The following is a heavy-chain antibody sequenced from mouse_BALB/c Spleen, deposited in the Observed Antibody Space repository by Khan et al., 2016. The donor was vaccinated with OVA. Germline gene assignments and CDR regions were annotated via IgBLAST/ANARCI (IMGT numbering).Heavy chain of an antibody. J-gene: IGHJ4*01. CDR2: INTHSGVP. V-gene: IGHV9-4*02. CDR1: GYTFTTAG. CDR3: AGGGAAYDRNDGGAMEY. Sequence: QIQLVQSGPELKKPGETVKISCKASGYTFTTAGIQWVQKMPGKGLKWIGWINTHSGVPKYAEDFKGRFAFSLEISGNTAYLQITNLKNEDTATYFVAGGGAAYDRNDGGAMEYWGQGTSVTVSS. D-gene: IGHD2-14*01.